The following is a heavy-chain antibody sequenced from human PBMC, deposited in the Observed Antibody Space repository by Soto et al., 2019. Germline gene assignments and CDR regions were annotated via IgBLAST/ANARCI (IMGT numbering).Heavy chain of an antibody. V-gene: IGHV6-1*01. J-gene: IGHJ4*01. CDR2: TYYRSRWYN. D-gene: IGHD6-19*01. Sequence: SKTLALTCGVAGADVSGNTAAWNGIRQSPSRGLEWLGRTYYRSRWYNDYAVSVKSRITVTPDRSKNQFSLHLNSVTPEDTAVYYCAIQWPCDVRRGKHNDYCG. CDR1: GADVSGNTAA. CDR3: AIQWPCDVRRGKHNDY.